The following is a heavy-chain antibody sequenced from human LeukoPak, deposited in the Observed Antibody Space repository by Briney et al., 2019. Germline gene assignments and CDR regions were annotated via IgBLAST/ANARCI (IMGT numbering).Heavy chain of an antibody. CDR1: GGSIGSYY. V-gene: IGHV4-59*01. D-gene: IGHD3-22*01. Sequence: SETLSLTCTVSGGSIGSYYWSWIRQPPGKGLEWIGYIYYSGSTNYNPSLKSRVTISVDTSKNQFSLKLSSVTAADTAVYYCARATKDSIYYYWGQGTLVTVSS. J-gene: IGHJ4*02. CDR2: IYYSGST. CDR3: ARATKDSIYYY.